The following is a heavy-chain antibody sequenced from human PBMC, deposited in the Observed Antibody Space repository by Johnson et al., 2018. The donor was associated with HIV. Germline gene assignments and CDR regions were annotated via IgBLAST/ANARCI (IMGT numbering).Heavy chain of an antibody. D-gene: IGHD3-3*01. CDR3: ARTSLEWLLFAFDI. CDR1: GFTFSSYA. Sequence: QVQLVESGGGVVQPGRSLRLSCAVSGFTFSSYAMHWVRQAPGEGLEWVAVISYDGSNKYYADSVKGRFTISRDNSKNTLYLQMNSLRAEDTAVYYCARTSLEWLLFAFDIWGQGTMVTVSS. V-gene: IGHV3-30-3*01. J-gene: IGHJ3*02. CDR2: ISYDGSNK.